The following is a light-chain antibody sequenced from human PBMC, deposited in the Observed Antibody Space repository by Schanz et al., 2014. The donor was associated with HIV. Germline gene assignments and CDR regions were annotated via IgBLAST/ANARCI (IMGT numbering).Light chain of an antibody. J-gene: IGKJ2*01. V-gene: IGKV3-15*01. CDR1: QSVGTI. Sequence: EVVMTQSPATLSVSPGERATLSCRASQSVGTILAWYQQKPGQAPRLLIYGASTRATGIPDRFSGSESGTEFTLTISSLQSEDFAVYYCQQRSNWPTYTFGQGTKLEIK. CDR2: GAS. CDR3: QQRSNWPTYT.